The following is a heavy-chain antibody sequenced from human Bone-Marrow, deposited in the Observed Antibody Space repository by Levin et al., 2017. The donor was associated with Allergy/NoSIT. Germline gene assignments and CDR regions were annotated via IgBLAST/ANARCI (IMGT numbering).Heavy chain of an antibody. J-gene: IGHJ5*02. CDR3: VRGSDLRRFVNGEYGELDT. CDR2: IYYGGVT. Sequence: PSETLSLTCTVSGYTVNTAGYYWNWIRQQPGKGLEWIGYIYYGGVTSYSPSLQGRVSISVDTSKNQFTLTLRSVSAPDTAVYYCVRGSDLRRFVNGEYGELDTWGRGTLVSVSS. V-gene: IGHV4-30-4*01. CDR1: GYTVNTAGYY. D-gene: IGHD2-8*01.